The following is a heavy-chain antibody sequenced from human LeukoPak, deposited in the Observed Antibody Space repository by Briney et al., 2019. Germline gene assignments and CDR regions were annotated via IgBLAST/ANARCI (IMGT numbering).Heavy chain of an antibody. CDR2: IIPILGIA. D-gene: IGHD2-2*01. CDR3: ARSWKIIVVVPAGTDAFDI. CDR1: GGTFSSYA. Sequence: SVKVSCKASGGTFSSYAISWVRQAPGQGLEWMGRIIPILGIANYAQKFQGRVTITADKSTSTAYMELSSLRSEDTAVYYCARSWKIIVVVPAGTDAFDIWGQGTMVTVSS. V-gene: IGHV1-69*04. J-gene: IGHJ3*02.